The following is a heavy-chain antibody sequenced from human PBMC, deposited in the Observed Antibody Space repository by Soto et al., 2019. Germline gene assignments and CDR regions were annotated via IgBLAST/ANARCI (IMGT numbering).Heavy chain of an antibody. Sequence: PGGSLRLSCAASGFTFSSYGMHWVRQAPGKGLEWVAVISYDGSNKYYADSVKGRFTISRDNSKNTLYLQMNSLRAEDTAVYYCAKEPEYYDFWSGFQWGQRTLVTVSS. CDR1: GFTFSSYG. D-gene: IGHD3-3*01. V-gene: IGHV3-30*18. J-gene: IGHJ4*02. CDR3: AKEPEYYDFWSGFQ. CDR2: ISYDGSNK.